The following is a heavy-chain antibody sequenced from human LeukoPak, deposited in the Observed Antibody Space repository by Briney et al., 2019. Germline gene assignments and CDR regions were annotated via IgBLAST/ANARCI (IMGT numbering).Heavy chain of an antibody. CDR2: IGGSGGST. CDR1: GFTFSSYA. CDR3: TRATYWAGLGSLADY. V-gene: IGHV3-23*01. Sequence: GGSLRLSCAASGFTFSSYAMSWVRQAPGKGLEWVSAIGGSGGSTYYADSVKGRFTIPRDNPKKTLYLQMDSLKTEDTAVYYCTRATYWAGLGSLADYWGQGTLVTVSS. J-gene: IGHJ4*02. D-gene: IGHD4-17*01.